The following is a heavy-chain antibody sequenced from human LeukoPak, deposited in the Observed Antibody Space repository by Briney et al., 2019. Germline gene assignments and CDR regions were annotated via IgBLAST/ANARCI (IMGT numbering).Heavy chain of an antibody. CDR3: ASQLDTTGYYTGFIDS. V-gene: IGHV4-39*01. J-gene: IGHJ4*02. Sequence: SETLSLTCTVPGDSINNYCYYWAWIPQPPGKGLEGIGSIYYSGNPFYNPSLKSQITILVDTSNNQFSLEVDSVTAADTAMYYCASQLDTTGYYTGFIDSWGQGALVTVSS. D-gene: IGHD3/OR15-3a*01. CDR2: IYYSGNP. CDR1: GDSINNYCYY.